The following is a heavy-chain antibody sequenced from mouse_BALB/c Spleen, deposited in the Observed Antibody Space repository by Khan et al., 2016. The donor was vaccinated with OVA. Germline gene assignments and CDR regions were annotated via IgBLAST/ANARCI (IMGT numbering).Heavy chain of an antibody. CDR1: GFTFTNYG. Sequence: QIQFVQSGPELKKPGETVQISCKASGFTFTNYGMNWVKQAPGKGLKWMGWINTYTGEPTFADDFTGRFAFSLETSASTAYLQINSLKNEDTATYFCARVGYNGTMDCWGQGTSVTVSS. D-gene: IGHD2-14*01. V-gene: IGHV9-3-1*01. CDR3: ARVGYNGTMDC. CDR2: INTYTGEP. J-gene: IGHJ4*01.